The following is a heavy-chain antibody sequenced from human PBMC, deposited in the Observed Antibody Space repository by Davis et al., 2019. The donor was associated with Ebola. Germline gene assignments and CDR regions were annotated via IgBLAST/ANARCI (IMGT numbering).Heavy chain of an antibody. CDR3: ARCRTLGSYYYMDV. CDR2: IYPGDSDT. CDR1: GYSFNTYW. V-gene: IGHV5-51*06. J-gene: IGHJ6*03. Sequence: GESLKISCKTSGYSFNTYWIGWVRQMPGKGLEWMGIIYPGDSDTRYSPSFQGQVTIAADKSINTAYLQWSSLKASDTAVYYCARCRTLGSYYYMDVWGNGTSVTVSS. D-gene: IGHD3-10*01.